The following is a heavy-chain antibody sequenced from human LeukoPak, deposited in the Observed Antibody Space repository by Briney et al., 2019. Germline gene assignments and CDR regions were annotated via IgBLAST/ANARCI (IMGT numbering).Heavy chain of an antibody. J-gene: IGHJ5*02. CDR2: VYYAGST. CDR3: ARGSGTYYYDSGGYLNWFDP. CDR1: GGSVSSGSYY. V-gene: IGHV4-39*01. D-gene: IGHD3-22*01. Sequence: PSETLSLTCSVSGGSVSSGSYYWGWIRQPPGKGLEWIGTVYYAGSTYYNPSLKSRVTISEDTSRNQFSPKLNSVTAADTAVYYCARGSGTYYYDSGGYLNWFDPWGQGILVTVSS.